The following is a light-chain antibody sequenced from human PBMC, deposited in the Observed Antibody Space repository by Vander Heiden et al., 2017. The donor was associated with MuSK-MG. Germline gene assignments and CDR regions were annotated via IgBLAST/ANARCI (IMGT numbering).Light chain of an antibody. CDR1: QSIFYSSNNKNY. V-gene: IGKV4-1*01. Sequence: DIGLPQSPDSLAVSLGERATLNCKSSQSIFYSSNNKNYLTWYQQKPGQPPKLLIYWASIRESGVPDRFSGSGSGTDFTLTISSLQAEDVAVYYCQQYYSTPLTFGGGTKVEIK. CDR3: QQYYSTPLT. J-gene: IGKJ4*01. CDR2: WAS.